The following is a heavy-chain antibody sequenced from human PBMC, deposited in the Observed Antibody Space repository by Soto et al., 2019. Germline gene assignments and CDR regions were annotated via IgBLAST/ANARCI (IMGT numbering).Heavy chain of an antibody. V-gene: IGHV3-74*01. CDR1: GFTFSSYW. Sequence: GGSLRLSCAASGFTFSSYWMHWVRQAPGKGLVWVSRINSDGSSTSYADSVKGRFTISRDNAKNTLYLQMNSLRAEDTAVYYCARNVDDYSNYVLYYYMDVWGKGTTVTVSS. J-gene: IGHJ6*03. CDR3: ARNVDDYSNYVLYYYMDV. CDR2: INSDGSST. D-gene: IGHD4-4*01.